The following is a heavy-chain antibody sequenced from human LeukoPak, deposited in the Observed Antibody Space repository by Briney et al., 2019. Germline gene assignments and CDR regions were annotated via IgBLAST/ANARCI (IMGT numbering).Heavy chain of an antibody. Sequence: GGSLRLSCAASGFTFSDYYMSWIRQAPGKGLEWVSYISSSGSTIYYADSVKGRFTISRDNAKDSLYLQMNSLRAEDTAVYYCARDVRREQQLEPDAFDIWGQGTMVTVSS. CDR1: GFTFSDYY. J-gene: IGHJ3*02. CDR2: ISSSGSTI. V-gene: IGHV3-11*01. CDR3: ARDVRREQQLEPDAFDI. D-gene: IGHD6-13*01.